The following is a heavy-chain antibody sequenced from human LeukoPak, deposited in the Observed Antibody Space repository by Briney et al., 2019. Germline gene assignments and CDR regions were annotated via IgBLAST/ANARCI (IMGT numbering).Heavy chain of an antibody. CDR2: IKQDGSEK. CDR3: ARDGSYYYYMDV. Sequence: GGSLRLSCAASGFTFSSYWMSWVRQAPGKGLEWVANIKQDGSEKYYVDSVKGRFTISRDKAKNSLYLQMNNLRAEDTAVYYCARDGSYYYYMDVWGKGTTVTVSS. V-gene: IGHV3-7*01. J-gene: IGHJ6*03. CDR1: GFTFSSYW.